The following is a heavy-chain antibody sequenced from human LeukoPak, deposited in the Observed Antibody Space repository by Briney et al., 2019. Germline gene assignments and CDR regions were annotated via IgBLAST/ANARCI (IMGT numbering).Heavy chain of an antibody. CDR3: ARDESISILWW. V-gene: IGHV1-46*01. CDR1: GYTFTNYY. J-gene: IGHJ1*01. Sequence: ASVNVSCKASGYTFTNYYMHWVRQAPGQGLDWMGIINPSGGSTNYAQKFQGRVTMTRDTSTSTVYMELSSLRSEGTSVYYCARDESISILWWWGQGTLVTVSS. CDR2: INPSGGST. D-gene: IGHD2-21*01.